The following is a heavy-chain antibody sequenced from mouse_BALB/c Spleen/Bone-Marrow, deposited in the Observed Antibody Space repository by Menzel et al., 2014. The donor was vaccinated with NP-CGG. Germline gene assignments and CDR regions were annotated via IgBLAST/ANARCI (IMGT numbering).Heavy chain of an antibody. CDR3: TRSGSLGAMDY. CDR2: IYPGNSDT. J-gene: IGHJ4*01. CDR1: GYSFTSYW. Sequence: AQLQQSGTVLARPGASVKMSCKASGYSFTSYWMHWVKQRPGQGLEWIGAIYPGNSDTSYNQKFKGKAKLTAVTSASTAYMELSSLTNEDSAVYYCTRSGSLGAMDYWGQGTSVTVSS. D-gene: IGHD3-1*01. V-gene: IGHV1-5*01.